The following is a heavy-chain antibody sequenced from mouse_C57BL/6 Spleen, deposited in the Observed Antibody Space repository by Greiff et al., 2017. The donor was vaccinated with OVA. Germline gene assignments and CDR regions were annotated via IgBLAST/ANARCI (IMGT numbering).Heavy chain of an antibody. CDR3: AREGIYYDYDHAMDY. CDR2: INPNNGGT. Sequence: EVQLQQSGPELVKPGASVKISCKASGYTFTDYYMNWVKQSHGKSLEWIGDINPNNGGTSYNQKFKGKATLTVDKSSSTAYMEIRSLTSEDSAVYYCAREGIYYDYDHAMDYWGQGTSVTVSS. J-gene: IGHJ4*01. CDR1: GYTFTDYY. V-gene: IGHV1-26*01. D-gene: IGHD2-4*01.